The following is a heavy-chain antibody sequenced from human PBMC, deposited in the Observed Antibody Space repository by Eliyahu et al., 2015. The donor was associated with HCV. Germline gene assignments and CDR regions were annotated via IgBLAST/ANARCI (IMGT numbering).Heavy chain of an antibody. CDR2: IKSKTYGWTK. J-gene: IGHJ6*03. CDR3: TTGAPGGFDYYLDV. CDR1: GFTFSKAW. V-gene: IGHV3-15*01. Sequence: EVQLVESGGGLVKPGGSLRLSCAASGFTFSKAWMSWVRQAPGKGLEWIGRIKSKTYGWTKEHPAPVKGRFTISRDDSKSTLYLQMNSLKTEDTAVYYCTTGAPGGFDYYLDVWGQGTTVTVSS. D-gene: IGHD3-10*01.